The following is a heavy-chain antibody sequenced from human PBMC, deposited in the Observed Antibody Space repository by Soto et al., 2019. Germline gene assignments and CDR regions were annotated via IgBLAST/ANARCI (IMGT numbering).Heavy chain of an antibody. J-gene: IGHJ4*02. Sequence: ASVKVSCTASGYPFSNFDVGWVRQAPGQGLEWMGWISGYNGNTKYAEKIKGRVSMTTDTSASTAYMELRSLTSDDTAVYYCARDQSKSPWSKYFDYWGQGTLVTVSS. CDR1: GYPFSNFD. CDR2: ISGYNGNT. CDR3: ARDQSKSPWSKYFDY. V-gene: IGHV1-18*01. D-gene: IGHD2-8*02.